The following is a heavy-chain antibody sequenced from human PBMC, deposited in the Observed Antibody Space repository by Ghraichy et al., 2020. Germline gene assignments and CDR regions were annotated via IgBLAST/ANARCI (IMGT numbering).Heavy chain of an antibody. J-gene: IGHJ4*02. Sequence: GESLKISCAVSGFIFSNSWMSWVRQTPGKGLEWVANIKGDGSEIYYVDSVKGRFTISRDNAKNSLNLQMNSLRAEDTAVYYCARLIDRAPDYWGQGTLVTVSP. V-gene: IGHV3-7*01. CDR3: ARLIDRAPDY. CDR1: GFIFSNSW. CDR2: IKGDGSEI. D-gene: IGHD3-22*01.